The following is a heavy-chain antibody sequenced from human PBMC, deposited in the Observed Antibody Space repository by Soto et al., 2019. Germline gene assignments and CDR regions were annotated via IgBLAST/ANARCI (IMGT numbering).Heavy chain of an antibody. J-gene: IGHJ4*02. D-gene: IGHD2-21*02. CDR2: IIPILGIA. CDR3: ARDRVVTAAFDY. V-gene: IGHV1-69*08. Sequence: QVQLVQSGAEVKKPGSSVKVSCKASGGTFSSYTISWVRQAPGQGLEWMGRIIPILGIANYAQKFQGRVTITADKSTSTAYMELSSLRSEDTAVYYCARDRVVTAAFDYWDQGTLVTVSS. CDR1: GGTFSSYT.